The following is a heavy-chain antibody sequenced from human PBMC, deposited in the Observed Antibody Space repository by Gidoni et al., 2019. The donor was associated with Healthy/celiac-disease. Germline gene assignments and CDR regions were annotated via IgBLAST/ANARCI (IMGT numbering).Heavy chain of an antibody. D-gene: IGHD6-19*01. CDR1: GFTFSSYA. Sequence: EVQLLESGGGLVQPGGSLRLSCSASGFTFSSYAMSWVRQAPGKGLEWVSAISGSGGSTYYADSVKGRFTISRDNSKNTLYLQMNSLRAEDTAVYYCAKDLVPGIAVAGTVYWGQGTLVTVSS. J-gene: IGHJ4*02. CDR2: ISGSGGST. CDR3: AKDLVPGIAVAGTVY. V-gene: IGHV3-23*01.